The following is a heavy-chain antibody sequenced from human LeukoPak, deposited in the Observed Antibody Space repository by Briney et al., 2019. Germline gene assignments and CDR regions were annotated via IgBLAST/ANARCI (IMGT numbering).Heavy chain of an antibody. Sequence: SETLSLTCTVSGGSISVYYWSWIRQPPGKGLEWIGYIYNSGSTNYNPSLKSRLTISVDTSKNQFSLKLRSVTAADTAVYYCARDPELGHWGQGTLVTVSS. CDR2: IYNSGST. CDR1: GGSISVYY. CDR3: ARDPELGH. J-gene: IGHJ4*02. V-gene: IGHV4-59*01. D-gene: IGHD3-10*01.